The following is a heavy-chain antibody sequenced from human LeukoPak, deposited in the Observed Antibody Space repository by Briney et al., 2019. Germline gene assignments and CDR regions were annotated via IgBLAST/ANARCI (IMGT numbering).Heavy chain of an antibody. CDR3: AHRDTTMVRVDY. J-gene: IGHJ4*02. CDR2: IKSKTDGGTT. CDR1: GFTFRNAS. Sequence: GGSLRLSCAASGFTFRNASMSWIRQAPGKGLEWVGRIKSKTDGGTTDYAAPVKGRFTISRDDSKNTLYLQMNSLTTEDTAVYFCAHRDTTMVRVDYWGQGTLVTVSS. V-gene: IGHV3-15*01. D-gene: IGHD5-18*01.